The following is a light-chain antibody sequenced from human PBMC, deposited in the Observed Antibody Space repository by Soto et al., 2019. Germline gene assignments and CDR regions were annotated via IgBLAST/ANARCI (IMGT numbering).Light chain of an antibody. CDR1: QSISSW. V-gene: IGKV1-5*03. J-gene: IGKJ5*01. CDR3: QQSLTMPIT. CDR2: KAS. Sequence: DIQMTQSPSTLSASVGDRVTITCRASQSISSWLAWYQQKPGKAPKLLIYKASNLKSGVPSRFSGSGSGTEFTLTISSLQPDDFGTYYCQQSLTMPITFGHGTRLEIK.